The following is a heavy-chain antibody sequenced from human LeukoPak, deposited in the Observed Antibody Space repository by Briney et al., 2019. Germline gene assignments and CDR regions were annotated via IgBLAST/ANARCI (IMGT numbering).Heavy chain of an antibody. CDR3: AKAVVAATGYYFDY. Sequence: SETLSLTCTVSGGSISSSSYYWGWIRQPPGKGLEWIGYIYYSGSTYYNPSLESRVTISVDTSKHQFSLKLSSVTAADTAVYYCAKAVVAATGYYFDYWGQGTLVTVSS. CDR2: IYYSGST. D-gene: IGHD2-15*01. J-gene: IGHJ4*02. CDR1: GGSISSSSYY. V-gene: IGHV4-39*07.